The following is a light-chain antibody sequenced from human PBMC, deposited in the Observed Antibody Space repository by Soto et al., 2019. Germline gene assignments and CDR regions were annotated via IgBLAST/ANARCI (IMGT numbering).Light chain of an antibody. CDR2: GAS. CDR1: QSVTNN. J-gene: IGKJ1*01. V-gene: IGKV3-15*01. Sequence: EVVMTQSPATLSVSPGERATLSCRAIQSVTNNLAWYQQKPGQAPRLLIYGASTRATGVPARFSGSGSATEFTLTISSLQSEDFAVYYCQQYNNWPRTFGQGTKVEIK. CDR3: QQYNNWPRT.